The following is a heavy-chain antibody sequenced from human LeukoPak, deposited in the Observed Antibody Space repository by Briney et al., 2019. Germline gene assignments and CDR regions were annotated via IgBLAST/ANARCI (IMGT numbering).Heavy chain of an antibody. V-gene: IGHV1-2*06. Sequence: GASVKVSCKASGYTFTGYYMHWVRQAPGQGLEWMGRINPNSGGTNYAQKFQGRVTMTRDTSISTAYMELSRLSSDDTAVYYCARDFPQRYYYGSGSLSDYWGQGTLVTVSS. CDR2: INPNSGGT. J-gene: IGHJ4*02. CDR1: GYTFTGYY. CDR3: ARDFPQRYYYGSGSLSDY. D-gene: IGHD3-10*01.